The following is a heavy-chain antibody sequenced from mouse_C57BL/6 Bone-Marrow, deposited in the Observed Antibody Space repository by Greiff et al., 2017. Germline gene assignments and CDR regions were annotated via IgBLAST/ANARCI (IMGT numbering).Heavy chain of an antibody. J-gene: IGHJ1*03. CDR3: ARQGTGNWYFDV. CDR2: ISNLAYSI. CDR1: GFTFSDYG. V-gene: IGHV5-15*01. Sequence: EVMLVESGGGLVQPGGSLKLSCAASGFTFSDYGMAWVRQAPRKGPEWVAFISNLAYSIYYADTVTGRFTISRENAKNTLYLEMSSLRSEDTAMYYCARQGTGNWYFDVWGTGTTVTVSS. D-gene: IGHD4-1*01.